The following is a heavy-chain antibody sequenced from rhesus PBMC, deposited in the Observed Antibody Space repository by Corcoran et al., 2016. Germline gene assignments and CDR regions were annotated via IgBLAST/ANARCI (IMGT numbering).Heavy chain of an antibody. V-gene: IGHV4-80*01. CDR2: VNGNSGST. D-gene: IGHD1-44*01. Sequence: QVQLQESGPGLVKPSETLALTCAVSGASISSDWWSRTRPLPGQGLGWSGEVNGNSGSTYYNPSLKSRVTISKDASKNQFSLKLSSVTAADTAVYYCARGPYSGVTFLHYNRFDVWGPGVLVTVSS. CDR3: ARGPYSGVTFLHYNRFDV. J-gene: IGHJ5-1*01. CDR1: GASISSDW.